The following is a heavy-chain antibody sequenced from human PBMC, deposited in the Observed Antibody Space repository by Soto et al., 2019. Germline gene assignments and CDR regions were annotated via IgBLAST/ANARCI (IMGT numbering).Heavy chain of an antibody. Sequence: EVQLVESGGGLVEPGGSLRLSCAASGFTFSNYWMHWVRQAPGKGLVWVARIDTDGNSINYADFVEGRLRISRDNAKNTLYLQMNSLRAEDTAVYYCTKDIRRNGDYGPHYFDYWGQGTLVTVSS. J-gene: IGHJ4*02. V-gene: IGHV3-74*01. CDR1: GFTFSNYW. D-gene: IGHD2-21*02. CDR2: IDTDGNSI. CDR3: TKDIRRNGDYGPHYFDY.